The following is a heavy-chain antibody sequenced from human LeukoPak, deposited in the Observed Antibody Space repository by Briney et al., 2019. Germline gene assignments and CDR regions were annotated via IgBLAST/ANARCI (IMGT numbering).Heavy chain of an antibody. J-gene: IGHJ6*02. V-gene: IGHV1-69*01. Sequence: SVKVSCKASGGTFSRFAISWVRQAPGQGLEWMGGIVPFFGATAYALRFQGRVSITADESTSTTYMELTSLTTDDSAVFYCARVLRWNLDHDYSGMDVWGLGTTVIV. CDR3: ARVLRWNLDHDYSGMDV. CDR2: IVPFFGAT. D-gene: IGHD4-23*01. CDR1: GGTFSRFA.